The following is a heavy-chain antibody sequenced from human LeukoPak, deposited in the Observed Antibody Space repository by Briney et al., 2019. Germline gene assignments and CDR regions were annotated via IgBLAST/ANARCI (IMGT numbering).Heavy chain of an antibody. Sequence: PSETLSLTCAVYIDSFSNYHWNWIRQTPGKGMEWIGEVNESGGTNIRPSLRSRIILSVDTSKNQFSLKLSSVTAADTAVYYCARGRQSDGSSSDYWGQGTLVTVSS. CDR3: ARGRQSDGSSSDY. D-gene: IGHD6-6*01. J-gene: IGHJ4*02. CDR1: IDSFSNYH. CDR2: VNESGGT. V-gene: IGHV4-34*01.